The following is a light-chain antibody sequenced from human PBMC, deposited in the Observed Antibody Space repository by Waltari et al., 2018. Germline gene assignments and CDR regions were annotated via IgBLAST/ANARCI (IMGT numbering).Light chain of an antibody. CDR3: QQYNSYSPWT. J-gene: IGKJ1*01. CDR2: DAS. CDR1: QTISRW. Sequence: DILMTQSPSTLSASVGDRVTITCRASQTISRWLAWYQQKPGKAPNPLIFDASSLASGVPSRVRGSGSGTEFTLTISSLQPDDFATYYCQQYNSYSPWTFGPGTKVEIK. V-gene: IGKV1-5*01.